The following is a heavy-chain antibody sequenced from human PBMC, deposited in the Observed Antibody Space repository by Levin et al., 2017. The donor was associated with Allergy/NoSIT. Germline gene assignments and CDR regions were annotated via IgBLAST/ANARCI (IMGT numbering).Heavy chain of an antibody. V-gene: IGHV5-51*01. J-gene: IGHJ4*02. D-gene: IGHD3-10*01. CDR2: IYPGDSDT. CDR1: GYSFTSYW. CDR3: ARPTFITMVRGVIHPPGY. Sequence: ASVKVSCKGSGYSFTSYWIGWVRQMPGKGLEWMGIIYPGDSDTRYSPSFQGQVTISADKSISTAYLQWSSLKASDTAMYYCARPTFITMVRGVIHPPGYWGQGTLVTVSS.